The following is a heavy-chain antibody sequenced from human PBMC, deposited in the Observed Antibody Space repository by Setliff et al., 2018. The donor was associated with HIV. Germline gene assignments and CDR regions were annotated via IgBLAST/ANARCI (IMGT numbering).Heavy chain of an antibody. V-gene: IGHV1-8*01. Sequence: GASVKVSCKASGYTFTSYDINWVRQATGQGLEWMGWMNPNSGNTGYAQKFQGRVTMTRNTSISTAYMELSNLRSEDTAVYYCARALPRLYDAFDIWGQGTMVTVS. CDR3: ARALPRLYDAFDI. CDR2: MNPNSGNT. CDR1: GYTFTSYD. J-gene: IGHJ3*02.